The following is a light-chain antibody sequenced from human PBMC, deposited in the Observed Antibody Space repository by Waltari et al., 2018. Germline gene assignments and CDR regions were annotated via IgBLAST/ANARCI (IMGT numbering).Light chain of an antibody. Sequence: DIVMTQTPLSLPVTPGAPASISCRSSQSLLHSNGNTYLYWFLQKPGQPPRLLIQRVSNRFSRVPDRFSGSGSGTDFTLKISRLEAEDVGSYYCMQALQTPRTFGQGTKVEIK. CDR1: QSLLHSNGNTY. CDR3: MQALQTPRT. J-gene: IGKJ1*01. V-gene: IGKV2D-29*01. CDR2: RVS.